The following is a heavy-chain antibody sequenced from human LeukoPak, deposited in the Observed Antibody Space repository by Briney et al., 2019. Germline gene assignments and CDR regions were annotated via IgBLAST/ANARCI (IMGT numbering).Heavy chain of an antibody. Sequence: GGSLRLSCAATGYSFKDYGMRWVRQPPGKGLEWVSAINWNGGGTDYADSVKGRFTIFRDNAKNSLYLQLNSLRPEDTALYYCAIHLTDTNTYIFFGLDVWGQGTSVTVSS. CDR3: AIHLTDTNTYIFFGLDV. CDR1: GYSFKDYG. J-gene: IGHJ6*02. CDR2: INWNGGGT. D-gene: IGHD2-8*01. V-gene: IGHV3-20*04.